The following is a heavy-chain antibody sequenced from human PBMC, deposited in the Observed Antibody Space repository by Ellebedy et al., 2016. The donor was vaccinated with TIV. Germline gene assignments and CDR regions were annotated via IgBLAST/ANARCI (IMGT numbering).Heavy chain of an antibody. Sequence: GSLRLXXTVSGGSISSYYWNWIRQPAGKGLEWIGRIYTSGSTNYNPSLKSRVTISVDTSKNQFSLKLSSVTAADTAVYYCARLRMVAATGYWGQGTLVTVSS. CDR2: IYTSGST. V-gene: IGHV4-4*07. CDR1: GGSISSYY. D-gene: IGHD2-15*01. J-gene: IGHJ4*02. CDR3: ARLRMVAATGY.